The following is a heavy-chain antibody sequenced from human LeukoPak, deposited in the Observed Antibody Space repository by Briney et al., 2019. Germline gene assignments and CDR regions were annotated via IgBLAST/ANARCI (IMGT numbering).Heavy chain of an antibody. D-gene: IGHD3-22*01. CDR3: AREWLSPQGGLDS. Sequence: PGRSLRLSYAASGFTFRNNAIHWVRQAPGKGLEWLTVIANDGSNKYYAESVKGRFTISRDNSKNTLSLQMDSLRVEDTAVYFCAREWLSPQGGLDSWGQGTLVIVSS. CDR2: IANDGSNK. CDR1: GFTFRNNA. J-gene: IGHJ4*02. V-gene: IGHV3-30*04.